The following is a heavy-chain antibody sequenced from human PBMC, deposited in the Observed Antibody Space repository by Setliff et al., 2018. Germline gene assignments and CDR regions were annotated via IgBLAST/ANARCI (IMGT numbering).Heavy chain of an antibody. Sequence: PGGSLRLSCAASGFTFSSYSMNWVRQAPGKGLEWVSVISGSGSITYQADSVKGRFTISRDNSKNTLYLQMSSLRAEDTAVYYCAKSGYSYGYVFDYWGQGTLVTVSS. CDR1: GFTFSSYS. J-gene: IGHJ4*02. CDR2: ISGSGSIT. V-gene: IGHV3-23*01. CDR3: AKSGYSYGYVFDY. D-gene: IGHD5-18*01.